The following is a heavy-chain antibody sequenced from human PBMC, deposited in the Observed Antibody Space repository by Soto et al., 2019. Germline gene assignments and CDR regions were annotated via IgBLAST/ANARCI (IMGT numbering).Heavy chain of an antibody. J-gene: IGHJ4*02. CDR1: GGTFSTSL. V-gene: IGHV1-69*01. CDR3: ARGYTDHDDHSYYVDS. CDR2: IIPIFGTP. D-gene: IGHD3-16*02. Sequence: QVQLVPSGAEVKKPGSSVKVSCKASGGTFSTSLISWVRQAPGQGLEWMGGIIPIFGTPNYAQKVQGRVTLTADESPSTVNMELDSLRSEDTAMYYWARGYTDHDDHSYYVDSWGQGTQFTVCS.